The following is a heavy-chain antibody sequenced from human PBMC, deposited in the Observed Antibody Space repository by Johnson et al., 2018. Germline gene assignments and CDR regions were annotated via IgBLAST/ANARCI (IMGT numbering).Heavy chain of an antibody. D-gene: IGHD4-17*01. J-gene: IGHJ3*02. Sequence: EVQLVESGGGVVQPGGSLRLSCAASGFTFSSYAMSWVRQAPGKGLEWVSGISDSGDSTYYADSVRGRFTISRDNSQNTLYLQMNSLRAEDTAVYYCAKDRANYGDDAFDIWGQGTMVTVSS. V-gene: IGHV3-23*04. CDR3: AKDRANYGDDAFDI. CDR1: GFTFSSYA. CDR2: ISDSGDST.